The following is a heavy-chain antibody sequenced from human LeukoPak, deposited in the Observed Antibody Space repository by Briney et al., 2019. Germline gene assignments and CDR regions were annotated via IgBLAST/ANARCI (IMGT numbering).Heavy chain of an antibody. D-gene: IGHD5-18*01. CDR1: GGTFSSYA. Sequence: SVKVSCKASGGTFSSYAISWVRQAPGQGPEWMGRIIPILGIANYAQKFQGRVTITADKSTSTAYMELSSLRSEDTAVYYCARERDSSYFDYWGQGTLVTVSS. CDR3: ARERDSSYFDY. V-gene: IGHV1-69*04. CDR2: IIPILGIA. J-gene: IGHJ4*02.